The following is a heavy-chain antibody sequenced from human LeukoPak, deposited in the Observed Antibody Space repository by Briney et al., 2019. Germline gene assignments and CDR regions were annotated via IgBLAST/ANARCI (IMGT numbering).Heavy chain of an antibody. Sequence: SETLSLTCTVSGVSISSGGYYWSWIRQHPGKGLEWIGYIYYSGSTYYNPSLKSRITISVDTSKNQFSLKLSSVTAADTAVYYCARDIKHEGYCSGGSCYSLWFDPWGQGTLVTVSS. D-gene: IGHD2-15*01. CDR2: IYYSGST. V-gene: IGHV4-31*03. J-gene: IGHJ5*02. CDR3: ARDIKHEGYCSGGSCYSLWFDP. CDR1: GVSISSGGYY.